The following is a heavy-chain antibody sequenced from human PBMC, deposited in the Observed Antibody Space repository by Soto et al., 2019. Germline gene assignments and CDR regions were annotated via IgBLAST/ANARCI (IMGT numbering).Heavy chain of an antibody. CDR1: GFTFSSYA. J-gene: IGHJ4*02. D-gene: IGHD2-21*02. CDR3: ANFFRSYCGGDCPTKYDY. V-gene: IGHV3-23*01. Sequence: GGSLRLSCAASGFTFSSYAMSWVRQAPGKGLEWVSAISVSGGSTYYADSVKGRFTISRDNSKNTLYLQMNSLRAGDTAVYYCANFFRSYCGGDCPTKYDYWGQGTLVTVSS. CDR2: ISVSGGST.